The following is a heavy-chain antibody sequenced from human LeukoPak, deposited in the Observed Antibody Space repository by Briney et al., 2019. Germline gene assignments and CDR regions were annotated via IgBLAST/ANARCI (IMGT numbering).Heavy chain of an antibody. CDR3: AKEKYYYDSSGYYSGVDY. Sequence: GRSLRLSCAASGFTFSSYGMRWVRQAPGKGLEWVAVISYDGSNKYYADSVKGRFTISRDNSKNTLYLQMNSLRAEDTAVYYCAKEKYYYDSSGYYSGVDYWGQGTLVTVSS. CDR2: ISYDGSNK. D-gene: IGHD3-22*01. J-gene: IGHJ4*02. V-gene: IGHV3-30*18. CDR1: GFTFSSYG.